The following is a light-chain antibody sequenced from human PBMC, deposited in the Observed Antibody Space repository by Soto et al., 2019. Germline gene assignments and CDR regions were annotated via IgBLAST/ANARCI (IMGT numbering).Light chain of an antibody. Sequence: QTVVTQPPSVSGAPGQRVTISCTGSSSNIGAGYDVHWYQQLPGPAPKLLIYGNSNRHSGVTDRFSGSKSGTSASLAITGLQAEDEADYYGQSYDSSLSGSGVFGGGTKLTVL. CDR1: SSNIGAGYD. CDR2: GNS. J-gene: IGLJ2*01. CDR3: QSYDSSLSGSGV. V-gene: IGLV1-40*01.